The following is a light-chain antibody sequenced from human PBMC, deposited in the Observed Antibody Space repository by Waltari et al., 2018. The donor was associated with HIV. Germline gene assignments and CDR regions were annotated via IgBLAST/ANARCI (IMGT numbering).Light chain of an antibody. Sequence: DNVLTQSPGTQSSSPGETPNLPSRASQSVSSTYFAWYQQKPGQAPRLLIYGASSRAPGIPDRFSGSGSGTDFTLTISRLEPEDFAVYYCQQYGSSPMYSFGQGTELEIK. J-gene: IGKJ2*03. CDR2: GAS. V-gene: IGKV3-20*01. CDR1: QSVSSTY. CDR3: QQYGSSPMYS.